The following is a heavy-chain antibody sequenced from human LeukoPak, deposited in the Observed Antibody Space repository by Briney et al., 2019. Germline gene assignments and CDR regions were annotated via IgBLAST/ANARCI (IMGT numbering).Heavy chain of an antibody. D-gene: IGHD4-17*01. CDR1: GGSISSGGYY. Sequence: SETLSLTCTVSGGSISSGGYYWSWIRQHPGKGLEWIGYIYDSGRTYYNPSLKSRVTISADTSKNQFSLKLSSVTAADTAVYYCARGVSPYGDYFDYWGQGTLVTVSS. CDR3: ARGVSPYGDYFDY. V-gene: IGHV4-31*03. CDR2: IYDSGRT. J-gene: IGHJ4*02.